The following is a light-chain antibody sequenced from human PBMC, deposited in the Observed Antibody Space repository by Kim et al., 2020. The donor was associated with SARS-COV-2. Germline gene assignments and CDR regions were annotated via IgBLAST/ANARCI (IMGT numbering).Light chain of an antibody. Sequence: SYKLTQPPSVSVSPGQTASITCSGDKLGDKYACWYQQKPGQSPVLVIYQDSKRPSGIPERFSGSNSGNTATLTISGTQAMDEADYYCQAWDSRTAVFGGGTQLPVL. CDR1: KLGDKY. J-gene: IGLJ3*02. CDR2: QDS. V-gene: IGLV3-1*01. CDR3: QAWDSRTAV.